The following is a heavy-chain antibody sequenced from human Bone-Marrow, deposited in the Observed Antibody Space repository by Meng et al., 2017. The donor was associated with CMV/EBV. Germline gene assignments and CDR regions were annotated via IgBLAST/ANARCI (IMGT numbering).Heavy chain of an antibody. CDR1: GYTFTSYA. J-gene: IGHJ4*02. Sequence: ASVKVSCKASGYTFTSYAMHWVRQAPGQRLEWMGWSNAGNGNTKYSQEFQGRVTITRDTSASTAYMELSSLRSEDTAVYYCARGYCSSTSCYGGYYFDYWGQGTLVTVSS. V-gene: IGHV1-3*02. D-gene: IGHD2-2*01. CDR3: ARGYCSSTSCYGGYYFDY. CDR2: SNAGNGNT.